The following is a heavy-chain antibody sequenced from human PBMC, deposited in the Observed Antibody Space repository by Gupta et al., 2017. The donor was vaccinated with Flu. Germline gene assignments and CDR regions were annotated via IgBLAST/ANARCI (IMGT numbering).Heavy chain of an antibody. V-gene: IGHV4-34*01. Sequence: QVQLQQWGAGLLKPSETLSLTCAVYGGSFSGYYWSWIRQPPGKGLEWIGEINHSGSTNYNPSLKSRVTISVDTSKNQFSLKLSSVTAADTAVYYCAGRIAAAGTGAFDIWGQGTMVTVSS. CDR1: GGSFSGYY. CDR2: INHSGST. J-gene: IGHJ3*02. CDR3: AGRIAAAGTGAFDI. D-gene: IGHD6-13*01.